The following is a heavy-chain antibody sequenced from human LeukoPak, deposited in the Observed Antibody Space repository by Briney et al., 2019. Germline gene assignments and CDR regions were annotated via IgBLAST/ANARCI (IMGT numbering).Heavy chain of an antibody. Sequence: SETLSLTCAVYGGSFSGYYWSWIRQPPGKGLEWIGEINHSGSTNYNPSLKSRVTTSVDTSKNQFSLKLSSVTAADTAVYYCARSQQQLLRYWGQGTLVTVSS. CDR1: GGSFSGYY. J-gene: IGHJ4*02. V-gene: IGHV4-34*01. D-gene: IGHD6-13*01. CDR3: ARSQQQLLRY. CDR2: INHSGST.